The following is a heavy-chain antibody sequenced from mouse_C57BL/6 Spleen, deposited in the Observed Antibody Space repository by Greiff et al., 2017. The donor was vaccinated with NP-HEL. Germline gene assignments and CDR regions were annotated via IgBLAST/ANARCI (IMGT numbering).Heavy chain of an antibody. CDR3: ARYYDSIYFFDY. D-gene: IGHD1-1*01. V-gene: IGHV1-81*01. J-gene: IGHJ2*01. CDR1: GYTFTSYG. Sequence: QVQLKQSGAELARPGASVKLSCKASGYTFTSYGISWVKQRPGQGLEWIGEIYPRSGNTYYNEKFKGKATLTADKSSSTAYMELRSLTSEDSAVYFCARYYDSIYFFDYWGQGTTLTVSS. CDR2: IYPRSGNT.